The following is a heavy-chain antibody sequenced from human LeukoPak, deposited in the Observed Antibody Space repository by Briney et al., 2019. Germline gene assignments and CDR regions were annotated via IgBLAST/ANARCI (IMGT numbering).Heavy chain of an antibody. J-gene: IGHJ1*01. CDR2: IKSDGKT. Sequence: GGSLRLSCAASGFSFSSYWMHWVRHAPGKGLVWVSRIKSDGKTNYADSVKGRFTISRDDAKNTVSLQMNSLRAEDTGVYYCARAPSEIGGYYPEYFRHWGQGTLVTVSS. CDR3: ARAPSEIGGYYPEYFRH. CDR1: GFSFSSYW. V-gene: IGHV3-74*01. D-gene: IGHD3-22*01.